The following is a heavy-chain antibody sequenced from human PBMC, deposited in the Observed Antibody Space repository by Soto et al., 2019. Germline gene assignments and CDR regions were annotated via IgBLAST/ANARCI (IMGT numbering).Heavy chain of an antibody. CDR2: INPNSGGT. CDR3: ARVGHYYGTKFGMDV. V-gene: IGHV1-2*04. J-gene: IGHJ6*02. Sequence: GASVKVSCKASGYTFTGYYMHWVRQAPGQGLEWMGWINPNSGGTNYAQKFQGWVTMTRDTSISTAYMELSRLRSDDTAVYYCARVGHYYGTKFGMDVWGQGTTVTVSS. CDR1: GYTFTGYY. D-gene: IGHD3-10*01.